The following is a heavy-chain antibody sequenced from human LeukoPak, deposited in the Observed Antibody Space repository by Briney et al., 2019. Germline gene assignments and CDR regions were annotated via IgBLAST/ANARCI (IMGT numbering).Heavy chain of an antibody. CDR1: GFTFGDYV. J-gene: IGHJ4*02. Sequence: PGRSLRLSCTASGFTFGDYVVSWVRQAPGKGLEWVGFIRSKAYGGTTEYAASVKGRFTISRDDSKSIAYLQMNSLKTEDTAVYYCTRGGILQGVTLYWGQGTLVTVSS. V-gene: IGHV3-49*04. CDR2: IRSKAYGGTT. D-gene: IGHD3-10*01. CDR3: TRGGILQGVTLY.